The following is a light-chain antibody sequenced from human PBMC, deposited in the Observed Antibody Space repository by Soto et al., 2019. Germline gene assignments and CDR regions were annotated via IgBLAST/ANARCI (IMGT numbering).Light chain of an antibody. Sequence: QSALTQPPSASGSPGQSVTISCTGTSSDVGAYNYVSWYQQHAGKAPKLVIYEVTKRPSGVPDRLSGSKSANTASLTVSGLQAEDEADYCCSLFASSNTWVFGGGTKLTVL. CDR2: EVT. V-gene: IGLV2-8*01. J-gene: IGLJ3*02. CDR1: SSDVGAYNY. CDR3: SLFASSNTWV.